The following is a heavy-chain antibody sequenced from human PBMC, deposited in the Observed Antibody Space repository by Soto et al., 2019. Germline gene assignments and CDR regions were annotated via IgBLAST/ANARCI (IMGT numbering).Heavy chain of an antibody. Sequence: ASVKVSCKASGGTFNSYAISWVRQAPGQGLEWMGGIIPIFGTANYAQKFQGRVTITADESTSTAYMELSSLRSEDTAVYYCARAVAVAADFDYWGQGTLVTV. V-gene: IGHV1-69*13. CDR2: IIPIFGTA. J-gene: IGHJ4*02. D-gene: IGHD6-19*01. CDR1: GGTFNSYA. CDR3: ARAVAVAADFDY.